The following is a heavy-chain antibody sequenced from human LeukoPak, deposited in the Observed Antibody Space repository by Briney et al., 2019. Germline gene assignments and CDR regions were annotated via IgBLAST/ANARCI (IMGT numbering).Heavy chain of an antibody. CDR3: ARDGPPTAPDY. D-gene: IGHD2-21*02. Sequence: GGSLRLSCAASGFTFSDYYMSCMRQATGKGLEWVSYISSSGSTIYYADSVKGRFTISRDNAKNSLYLQMNSLRAEDTAAYYCARDGPPTAPDYWGQGTLVTVSS. CDR2: ISSSGSTI. V-gene: IGHV3-11*01. CDR1: GFTFSDYY. J-gene: IGHJ4*02.